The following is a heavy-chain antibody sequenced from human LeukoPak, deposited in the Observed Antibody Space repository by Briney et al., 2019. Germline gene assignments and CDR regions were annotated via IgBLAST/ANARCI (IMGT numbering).Heavy chain of an antibody. J-gene: IGHJ4*02. Sequence: SETLSLTCAVYGGSFIGFHWNWIRQPPGKGLEWIGEINHSGSTNYNPSLKSRVTISVDTSKNQFSLKLSSVTAADTAVYYCARHQDLTDYYDSSGYYGYWGQGTLVTVSS. D-gene: IGHD3-22*01. CDR3: ARHQDLTDYYDSSGYYGY. V-gene: IGHV4-34*01. CDR1: GGSFIGFH. CDR2: INHSGST.